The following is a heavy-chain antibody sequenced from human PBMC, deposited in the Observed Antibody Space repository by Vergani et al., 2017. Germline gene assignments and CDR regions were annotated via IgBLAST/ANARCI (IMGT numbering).Heavy chain of an antibody. J-gene: IGHJ5*02. V-gene: IGHV3-7*01. CDR2: IKQDGSEK. D-gene: IGHD3-3*01. Sequence: EVQLVESGGGLVQPGGSLRLSCAASGFTFSSYWMSWVRQAPGKGLEWVANIKQDGSEKYYVDSVKGRFTISRDNAKNSLYLQMNSLRAEDTAVYYCAREDYDFWSGSNWFDPWGQGTLVTVSS. CDR1: GFTFSSYW. CDR3: AREDYDFWSGSNWFDP.